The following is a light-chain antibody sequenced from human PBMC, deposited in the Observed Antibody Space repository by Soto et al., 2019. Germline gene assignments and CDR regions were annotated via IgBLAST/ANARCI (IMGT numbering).Light chain of an antibody. V-gene: IGLV2-14*01. CDR2: EVS. CDR3: SSYTSSTAYV. J-gene: IGLJ1*01. CDR1: SSDVGGYNY. Sequence: QSVLPRPASVSGSPGQSITISCTGTSSDVGGYNYVSWYQLHPGKAPKLMVYEVSNRPSGVSNRFSGSKSGNTASLTISGLQAEDEADYYCSSYTSSTAYVFGTGTKVTV.